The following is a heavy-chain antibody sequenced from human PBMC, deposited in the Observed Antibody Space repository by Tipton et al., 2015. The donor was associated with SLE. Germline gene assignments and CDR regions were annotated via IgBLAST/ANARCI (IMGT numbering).Heavy chain of an antibody. J-gene: IGHJ4*02. D-gene: IGHD2-8*01. CDR3: ARGSNGLSDY. CDR1: GGSISSSSYY. Sequence: LRLSCTVSGGSISSSSYYWGWIRQPPGKGLEWIGSIYYSGSTYYNPSLKSRVTISVDTSKNQFSLKLSSVTAADTAVYYCARGSNGLSDYWGQGTLVTVSS. CDR2: IYYSGST. V-gene: IGHV4-39*07.